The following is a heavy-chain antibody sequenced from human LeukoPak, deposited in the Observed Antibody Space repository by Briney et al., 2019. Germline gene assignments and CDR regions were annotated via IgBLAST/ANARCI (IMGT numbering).Heavy chain of an antibody. V-gene: IGHV4-59*08. J-gene: IGHJ4*02. CDR1: GGSISSYY. D-gene: IGHD6-13*01. CDR3: ARLNLIGSSPVHHFDY. CDR2: IYYSGTT. Sequence: PSETLSLTCTVSGGSISSYYWSWLRQPPGKGLEWIGYIYYSGTTNQNPSLKSRVTISVDTSKNQFSLKMSSVTAADTAVYYCARLNLIGSSPVHHFDYWGQGILVTVSS.